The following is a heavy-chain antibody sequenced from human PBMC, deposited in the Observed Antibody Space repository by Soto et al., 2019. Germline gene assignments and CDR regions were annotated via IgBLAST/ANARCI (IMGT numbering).Heavy chain of an antibody. CDR2: INHSGIT. CDR3: ARARLEWLLFSAYYYGMDV. J-gene: IGHJ6*02. Sequence: SETLSLTCAVSGGSFSGYYGSWIRQPPGKGLEWIGEINHSGITNYNPSLKSRVTISVDTSKNQFSLKLSSVTAADTAVYYCARARLEWLLFSAYYYGMDVWGQGTTVTVSS. V-gene: IGHV4-34*01. CDR1: GGSFSGYY. D-gene: IGHD3-3*01.